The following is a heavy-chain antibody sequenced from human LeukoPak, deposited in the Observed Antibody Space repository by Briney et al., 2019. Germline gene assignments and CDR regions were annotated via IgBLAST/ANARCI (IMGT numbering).Heavy chain of an antibody. J-gene: IGHJ5*02. Sequence: GGSLRLSCAASGFTFSSNAMSWVRQAPGKGLEWVSAIYGLGGDTDYADSVKGRCIISRDNSKNTPYLQMNSMRAEDTDVYYCAKDGGIKFDPWGRGTLVTVSS. V-gene: IGHV3-23*01. D-gene: IGHD3-16*01. CDR3: AKDGGIKFDP. CDR1: GFTFSSNA. CDR2: IYGLGGDT.